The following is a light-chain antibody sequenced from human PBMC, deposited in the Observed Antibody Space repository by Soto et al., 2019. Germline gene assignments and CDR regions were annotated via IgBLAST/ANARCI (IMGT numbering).Light chain of an antibody. CDR2: EGT. Sequence: QSALTQPASVSGSPGQSITISCTGTSSNVGSYNLVSWYQQHPGKAPKLMIYEGTKRPSGVSNRFSGSRSGNTASLTISGRQAEDEAEYYCCSYASSGTYVVFGGGTKLTVL. CDR1: SSNVGSYNL. J-gene: IGLJ2*01. V-gene: IGLV2-23*01. CDR3: CSYASSGTYVV.